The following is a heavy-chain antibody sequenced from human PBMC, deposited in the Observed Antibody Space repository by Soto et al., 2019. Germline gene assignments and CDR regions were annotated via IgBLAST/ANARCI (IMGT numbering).Heavy chain of an antibody. J-gene: IGHJ4*02. CDR3: ARVAGYGSGSRHFDN. CDR1: GYTFSTYG. D-gene: IGHD3-10*01. V-gene: IGHV1-18*01. Sequence: QVQLVQSETEVAEPGASVRLSCKTSGYTFSTYGLSWVRQAPGQGLEWMGWTVAISESTIYAQKFQGRVTVTTDRSTHKGSLELSRLTSDDTAPYYCARVAGYGSGSRHFDNWGQGTLVTVSS. CDR2: TVAISEST.